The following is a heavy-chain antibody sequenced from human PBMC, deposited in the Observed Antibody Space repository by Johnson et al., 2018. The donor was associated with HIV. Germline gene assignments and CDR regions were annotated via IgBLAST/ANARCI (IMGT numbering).Heavy chain of an antibody. CDR3: ARDYETI. J-gene: IGHJ3*02. CDR2: IYSGGST. V-gene: IGHV3-66*02. Sequence: VQLVESGGGLVKPRGSLRLSCAASGFIFRDYYMSWIRQAPGKGLEWVSIIYSGGSTYYADSVKGRFTISRDNSKDTLYLEMNSLRAEDTAVYYCARDYETIWGQGTMVTVSS. D-gene: IGHD3-16*01. CDR1: GFIFRDYY.